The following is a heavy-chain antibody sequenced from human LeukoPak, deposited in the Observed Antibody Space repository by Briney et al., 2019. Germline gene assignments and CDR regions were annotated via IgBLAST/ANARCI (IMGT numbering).Heavy chain of an antibody. CDR1: GFTFSTYA. CDR2: ISGGGAGST. V-gene: IGHV3-23*01. J-gene: IGHJ4*02. D-gene: IGHD6-19*01. CDR3: AKGYSSGWYYFDY. Sequence: PGGSLRLSCAASGFTFSTYAMTWVRQAPGKGLEWVSSISGGGAGSTNYADSVKGRVSISRDNSKNTLYLQLNSLRVEDTAVYFCAKGYSSGWYYFDYWGQGTMVTVSP.